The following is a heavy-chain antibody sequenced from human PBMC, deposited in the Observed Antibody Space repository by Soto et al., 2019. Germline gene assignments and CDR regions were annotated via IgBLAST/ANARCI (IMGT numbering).Heavy chain of an antibody. D-gene: IGHD3-3*01. CDR1: RGSLRGSE. Sequence: YISCALCRGSLRGSEGGGSRKKPGKGLEWIGEINHSGSTNYNPSLKSRVTISVDTSKNQFSLKLSSVTAADTAVYYCARGSHTIFGVVKSPGWFDPWGQGTLVTVSS. V-gene: IGHV4-34*01. CDR3: ARGSHTIFGVVKSPGWFDP. J-gene: IGHJ5*02. CDR2: INHSGST.